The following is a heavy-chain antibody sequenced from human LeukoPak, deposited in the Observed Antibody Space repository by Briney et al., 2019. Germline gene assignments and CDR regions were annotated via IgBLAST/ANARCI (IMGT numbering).Heavy chain of an antibody. CDR1: GFTFSFYA. CDR3: RAAFDI. J-gene: IGHJ3*02. Sequence: GGSLRLSCAASGFTFSFYAMSWVRQAPGKGLEWVGRIKSKTDGGTTDYAAPVKGRFTISRDDSKDTLYLQMNSLKTEDTAVYYCRAAFDIWGQGTMVTVSS. CDR2: IKSKTDGGTT. V-gene: IGHV3-15*01.